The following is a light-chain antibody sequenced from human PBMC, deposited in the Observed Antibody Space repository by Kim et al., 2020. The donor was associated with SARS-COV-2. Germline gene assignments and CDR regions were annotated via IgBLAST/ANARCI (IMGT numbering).Light chain of an antibody. CDR3: RSYAGSSTVI. J-gene: IGLJ2*01. Sequence: QSALTQPASVSGSPGRSITISCTGSSSNLGNYNLVSWYQQHPGRAPELLIYNVSERPSGVSNRFSGSKSSNTASLTISGLQAEDEADYYCRSYAGSSTVIFGGGTKVTVL. V-gene: IGLV2-23*02. CDR1: SSNLGNYNL. CDR2: NVS.